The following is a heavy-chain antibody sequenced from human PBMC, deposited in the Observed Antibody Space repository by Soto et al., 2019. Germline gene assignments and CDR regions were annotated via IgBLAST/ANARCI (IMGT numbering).Heavy chain of an antibody. D-gene: IGHD3-10*01. J-gene: IGHJ5*02. CDR3: ARDRVYYCSGTTGWFDP. Sequence: QVQVVESGGGVVQPGRSLRLSCAASGFTLSNYAMHWVRQAPGKGLAWVAVTSYDGSNKYYADSVKGRSTISTDNAINTLYLQMNSLRAEDTAVYYCARDRVYYCSGTTGWFDPWGQGTLVTVSS. V-gene: IGHV3-30-3*01. CDR1: GFTLSNYA. CDR2: TSYDGSNK.